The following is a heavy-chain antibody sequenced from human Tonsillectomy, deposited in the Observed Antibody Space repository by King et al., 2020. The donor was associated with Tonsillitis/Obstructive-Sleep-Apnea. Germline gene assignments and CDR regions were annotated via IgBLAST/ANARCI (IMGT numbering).Heavy chain of an antibody. V-gene: IGHV4-39*01. D-gene: IGHD3-10*01. CDR3: ARQAGDFDY. CDR2: IYYTGST. Sequence: MQLQESGPGLVKPSETLSLTCTVSGGSISSSSYYWGWIRQPPGKGLEWIGTIYYTGSTYYSPSLKSRVTISVDTSKNQFSLKLSPVTAADTAVYYCARQAGDFDYWGQGTLVTVSS. CDR1: GGSISSSSYY. J-gene: IGHJ4*02.